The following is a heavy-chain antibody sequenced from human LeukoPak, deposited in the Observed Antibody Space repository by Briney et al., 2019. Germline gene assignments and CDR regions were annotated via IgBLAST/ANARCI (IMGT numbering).Heavy chain of an antibody. V-gene: IGHV3-23*01. CDR3: AKVGVRGYYYYYMDV. CDR2: ISGSGGST. D-gene: IGHD3-10*01. J-gene: IGHJ6*03. CDR1: GFTFSRYG. Sequence: PGGTLRLSCAASGFTFSRYGMSWVRQAPGKGLEWVSAISGSGGSTYYADSVKGRFTISRDNSKNTLYLQMNSLRAEDTAVYYCAKVGVRGYYYYYMDVWGKGTTVTVSS.